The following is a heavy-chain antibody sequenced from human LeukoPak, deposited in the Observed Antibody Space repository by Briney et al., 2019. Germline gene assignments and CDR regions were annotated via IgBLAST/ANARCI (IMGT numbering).Heavy chain of an antibody. D-gene: IGHD6-19*01. CDR3: AKGTSSGWYYFDY. CDR1: SGSISSGTYY. CDR2: IYHSGST. Sequence: PSETLSLTCTVSSGSISSGTYYWAWIRQPPGKGLEWIGTIYHSGSTYYNPSLKSRVTISVDTSKNQFSLNLTSLTAADTAVYYCAKGTSSGWYYFDYWGQGTLVTVSS. V-gene: IGHV4-39*07. J-gene: IGHJ4*02.